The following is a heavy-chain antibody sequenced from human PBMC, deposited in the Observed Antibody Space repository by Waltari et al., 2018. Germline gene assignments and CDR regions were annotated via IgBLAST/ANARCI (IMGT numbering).Heavy chain of an antibody. J-gene: IGHJ4*02. CDR2: IKHDGTEK. CDR1: GFMFSNHW. CDR3: VREPYSGSYHYDY. Sequence: EVQLVESGGDLVQPGGSLRLSCAASGFMFSNHWMSWVRQTPGKGLEWVANIKHDGTEKYHVGSVRDRFTISRDNTKNSLYLQMNNLRVEDTAVYYCVREPYSGSYHYDYWGQGTLVTVSS. D-gene: IGHD1-26*01. V-gene: IGHV3-7*01.